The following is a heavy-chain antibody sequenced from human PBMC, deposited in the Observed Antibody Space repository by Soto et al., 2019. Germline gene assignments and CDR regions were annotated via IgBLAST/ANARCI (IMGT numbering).Heavy chain of an antibody. CDR2: ISGSGGST. V-gene: IGHV3-23*01. Sequence: PGGSLRLSFAASGFTFSSYAMGWVRQAPGKGLEWVSAISGSGGSTYYADSVKGRFTISRDNSKNTLYLQMNSLRAEDTAVYYCAKAVDYYYDSSGTLAFDIWGQGTMVTVSS. CDR3: AKAVDYYYDSSGTLAFDI. J-gene: IGHJ3*02. CDR1: GFTFSSYA. D-gene: IGHD3-22*01.